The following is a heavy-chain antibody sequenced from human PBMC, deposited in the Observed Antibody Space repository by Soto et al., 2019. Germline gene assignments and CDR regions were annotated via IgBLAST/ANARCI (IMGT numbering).Heavy chain of an antibody. CDR2: ISYDGSNK. CDR1: GFTFSSYA. J-gene: IGHJ4*02. CDR3: ARGRQYSSSWLDY. V-gene: IGHV3-30-3*01. D-gene: IGHD6-13*01. Sequence: QPGGSLRLSCAASGFTFSSYAMHWVRQAPGKGLEWVAVISYDGSNKYYADSVKGRFTISRDNSKNTLYLQMNSLRAEDTAVYYCARGRQYSSSWLDYWGQGTLVTVSS.